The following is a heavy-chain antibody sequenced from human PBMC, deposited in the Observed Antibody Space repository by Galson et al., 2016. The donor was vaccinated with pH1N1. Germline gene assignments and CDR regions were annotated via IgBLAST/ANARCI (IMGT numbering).Heavy chain of an antibody. CDR3: ARVSLGDYVGNFEY. CDR1: GDSVPRNSAA. V-gene: IGHV6-1*01. D-gene: IGHD4-17*01. CDR2: TYYRSQWYN. Sequence: CAISGDSVPRNSAAWNWIRQSPSRGLEWLGRTYYRSQWYNDYAVSVKSRITINPDTSKNQFSLQLNSVTPEDTAVYYCARVSLGDYVGNFEYWGQGTLVTVSS. J-gene: IGHJ4*02.